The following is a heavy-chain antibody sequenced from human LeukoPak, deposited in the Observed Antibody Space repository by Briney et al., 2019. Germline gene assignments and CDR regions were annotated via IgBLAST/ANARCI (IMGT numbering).Heavy chain of an antibody. J-gene: IGHJ4*02. V-gene: IGHV4-59*01. D-gene: IGHD2-2*01. CDR1: GGSISSYY. CDR2: IYYSGST. CDR3: ARGSSTRRFYDY. Sequence: PSETLSLTCTVSGGSISSYYWSWIRQPPGKGLEWIGYIYYSGSTNYSPSLKSRVTISVDTSKNQFSLKLSSVTAADTAVYYCARGSSTRRFYDYWGQGTLVTVSS.